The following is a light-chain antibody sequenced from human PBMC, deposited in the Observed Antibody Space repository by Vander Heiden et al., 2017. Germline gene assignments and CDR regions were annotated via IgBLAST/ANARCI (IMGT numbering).Light chain of an antibody. CDR3: AAWADSRNVGG. CDR1: SSNTGSNT. J-gene: IGLJ2*01. Sequence: QSVLTQPPSASGTPGQRVTIPCSGSSSNTGSNTVNWYQQLPGPAPKRCCDRNNQRPSGVPDRFSGSKSGSSASLDISGLQSEDEADDDCAAWADSRNVGGFGGGTKLTGL. V-gene: IGLV1-44*01. CDR2: RNN.